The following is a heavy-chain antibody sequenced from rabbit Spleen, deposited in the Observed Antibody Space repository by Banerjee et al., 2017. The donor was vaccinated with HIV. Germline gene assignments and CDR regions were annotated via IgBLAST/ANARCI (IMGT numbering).Heavy chain of an antibody. CDR1: GFSFSNKAV. J-gene: IGHJ4*01. Sequence: QEQLVESGGGLVKPEGTLKLSCTASGFSFSNKAVMCWVRQAPGKGLEWIACINAVTGKAVYASWAKGRFTFSKTSSTTVTLQVTSLTAADTATYFCARAYGGYTYYGNGAAFNLWGPGTLVTVS. CDR3: ARAYGGYTYYGNGAAFNL. D-gene: IGHD6-1*01. CDR2: INAVTGKA. V-gene: IGHV1S45*01.